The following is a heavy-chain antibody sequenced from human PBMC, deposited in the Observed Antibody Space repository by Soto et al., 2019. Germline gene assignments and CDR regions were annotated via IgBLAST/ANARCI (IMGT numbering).Heavy chain of an antibody. J-gene: IGHJ4*02. CDR3: ARGRRVPQWGSWYYFDY. D-gene: IGHD6-13*01. CDR1: GFTFSSYG. Sequence: QVQLVESGGGVVQPGRSLRLSCAASGFTFSSYGMHWVRQAPGKGLEWVAVIWYDGSNKYYADSVKGRFTISRDNSDRTSYLYIRSPGSEAGDMSYCARGRRVPQWGSWYYFDYWGKGTLVAVS. V-gene: IGHV3-33*01. CDR2: IWYDGSNK.